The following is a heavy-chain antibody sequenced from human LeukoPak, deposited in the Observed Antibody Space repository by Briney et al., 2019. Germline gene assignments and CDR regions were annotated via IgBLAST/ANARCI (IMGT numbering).Heavy chain of an antibody. D-gene: IGHD1-1*01. CDR2: INPGDSDT. J-gene: IGHJ5*02. V-gene: IGHV5-51*01. CDR3: ARQGKNVALDL. CDR1: GYTFTNYW. Sequence: GESLKISCKGSGYTFTNYWIAWVRQMPGKGLEWMAIINPGDSDTRFSPSFQGQVTISVDKSISTAYVQWSSLKASDTAMCYCARQGKNVALDLWGQGTLVTVSS.